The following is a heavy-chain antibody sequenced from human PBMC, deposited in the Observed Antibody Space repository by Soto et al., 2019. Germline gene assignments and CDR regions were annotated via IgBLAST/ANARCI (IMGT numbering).Heavy chain of an antibody. V-gene: IGHV3-23*01. CDR3: AKNPGYYYDSTGYHFDY. CDR2: ISYGGGTT. CDR1: GFIFSNYA. Sequence: GGSLRLSCVVSGFIFSNYAMSWVRQAPGKGLEWVSAISYGGGTTYYADSVKGRFTISRDNSKNTLYLQMNSLRAEDTAVYYCAKNPGYYYDSTGYHFDYWGQGTLVTVSS. J-gene: IGHJ4*02. D-gene: IGHD3-22*01.